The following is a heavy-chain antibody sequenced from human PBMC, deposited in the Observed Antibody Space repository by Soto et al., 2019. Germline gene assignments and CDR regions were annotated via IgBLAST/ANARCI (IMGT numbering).Heavy chain of an antibody. V-gene: IGHV4-59*08. Sequence: SETLSLTCTVSGGSISSYYWTWIRQPPGKGLEWIGYIYYSGSTNYNPSLKSRVTISVATSKTQFSLKLSSVTAADTAVYYCARLYGYYHYMDVWGKGTTVTVSS. J-gene: IGHJ6*03. D-gene: IGHD6-13*01. CDR2: IYYSGST. CDR1: GGSISSYY. CDR3: ARLYGYYHYMDV.